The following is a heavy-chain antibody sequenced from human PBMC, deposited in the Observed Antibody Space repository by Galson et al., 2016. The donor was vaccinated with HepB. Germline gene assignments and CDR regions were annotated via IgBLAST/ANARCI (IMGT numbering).Heavy chain of an antibody. CDR2: IYHTGAS. V-gene: IGHV4-4*02. Sequence: ETLSLTCAVSGDSISGSDWWSWVRQSPGKGLEWIAEIYHTGASNLSPSLLSRVTLSVDKSKNQFSLTMNSVTAADTAVYYCARQRRVTPTLLSFDPWGQGILVTVSS. CDR3: ARQRRVTPTLLSFDP. CDR1: GDSISGSDW. D-gene: IGHD2-21*02. J-gene: IGHJ5*02.